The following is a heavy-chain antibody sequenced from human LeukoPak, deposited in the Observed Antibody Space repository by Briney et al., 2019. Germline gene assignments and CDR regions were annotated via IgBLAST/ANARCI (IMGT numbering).Heavy chain of an antibody. CDR3: ARSYCSGASCYPYYYYYYMDV. D-gene: IGHD2-15*01. V-gene: IGHV4-59*01. J-gene: IGHJ6*03. CDR2: IYNSGST. CDR1: GGSISTYY. Sequence: SETLSLTCTVSGGSISTYYWSWIRQPPGKGLEWIGFIYNSGSTNYNPSLKSRVTMSVDASKNEFSLKLTSVTAADTAVYSCARSYCSGASCYPYYYYYYMDVWGKGTTIAVSS.